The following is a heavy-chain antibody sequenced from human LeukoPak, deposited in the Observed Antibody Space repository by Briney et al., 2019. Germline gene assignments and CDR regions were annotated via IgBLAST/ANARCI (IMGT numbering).Heavy chain of an antibody. CDR2: ISYDGSNK. Sequence: GGSLRLSCAASGFTFSSYGMHWVRQAPSKGLEWVAVISYDGSNKYYADSVKGRFTISRDNSKSTLYLQMNSLRAEDTAVYYCARGAYYYEDWGQGTLVTVSS. CDR3: ARGAYYYED. D-gene: IGHD3-22*01. CDR1: GFTFSSYG. V-gene: IGHV3-30*03. J-gene: IGHJ4*02.